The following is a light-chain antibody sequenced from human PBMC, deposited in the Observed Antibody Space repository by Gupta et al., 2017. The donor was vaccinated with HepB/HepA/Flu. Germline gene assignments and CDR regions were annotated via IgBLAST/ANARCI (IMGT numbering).Light chain of an antibody. CDR2: AAS. CDR1: QSISSS. CDR3: QQSYSTPRT. J-gene: IGKJ5*01. V-gene: IGKV1-39*01. Sequence: DIQMTQSRSSLSASVGDRVTITCRASQSISSSLNWYQQKPGKAPKLLTYAASSLQSGVPSRFSGSGSGTDFTLTISSLQPEDFATYYCQQSYSTPRTFGQGTRLEIK.